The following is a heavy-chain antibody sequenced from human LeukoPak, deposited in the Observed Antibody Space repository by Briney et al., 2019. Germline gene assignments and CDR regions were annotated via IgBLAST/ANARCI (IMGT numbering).Heavy chain of an antibody. CDR2: IYSGGST. J-gene: IGHJ4*02. Sequence: GGSLRLSCAASGFTVSSNYMSWVRQAPGKGLEWVSVIYSGGSTYYADSVKGRFTISRDNSKNTLYPQMNSLRAEDTAVYYCAKDRLGYCSGGHCSTNVLFDVWGQGTLVTVSS. D-gene: IGHD2-15*01. CDR1: GFTVSSNY. V-gene: IGHV3-53*01. CDR3: AKDRLGYCSGGHCSTNVLFDV.